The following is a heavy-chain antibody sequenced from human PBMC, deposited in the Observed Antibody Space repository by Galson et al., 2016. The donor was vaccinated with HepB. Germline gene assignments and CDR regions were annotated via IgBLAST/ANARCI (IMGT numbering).Heavy chain of an antibody. CDR3: ARPHRAYFEAQLNWFFDL. CDR1: GFSFSDHY. D-gene: IGHD3-9*01. J-gene: IGHJ2*01. CDR2: IGSSSGFT. V-gene: IGHV3-11*03. Sequence: SLRLSCAASGFSFSDHYMSWIRQAPGKGPEWVSAIGSSSGFTNYADSVKGRFIISRDNSKNPLFLQMNSLRAEDTAVYYCARPHRAYFEAQLNWFFDLWGRGTLVTVSS.